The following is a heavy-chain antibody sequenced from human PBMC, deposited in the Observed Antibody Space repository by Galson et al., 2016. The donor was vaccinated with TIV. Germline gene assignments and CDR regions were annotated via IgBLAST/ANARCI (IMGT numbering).Heavy chain of an antibody. D-gene: IGHD4-17*01. Sequence: SVKVSCKASGVIFNSYAISWVRQAPGQGLEWVGGIIAIFGVASYAQKFQGRVTITADDSTRTAYMELSSLRFDDTAVYYCARGGSTVTRPFDYWGQGTLVTVSS. J-gene: IGHJ4*02. V-gene: IGHV1-69*13. CDR3: ARGGSTVTRPFDY. CDR2: IIAIFGVA. CDR1: GVIFNSYA.